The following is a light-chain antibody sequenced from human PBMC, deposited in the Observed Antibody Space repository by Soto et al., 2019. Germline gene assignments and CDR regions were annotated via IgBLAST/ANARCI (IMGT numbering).Light chain of an antibody. CDR3: QQYNTFWT. CDR1: QMIYTW. J-gene: IGKJ1*01. CDR2: EAS. Sequence: DIQMTQSPSTLSASVGDRVTITCRASQMIYTWLAWYQQKPGKAPKLLIYEASSLDVGVPSRFSGSGSGTEFTLTISSLQPDDFATYYCQQYNTFWTFXQGTKVDIK. V-gene: IGKV1-5*03.